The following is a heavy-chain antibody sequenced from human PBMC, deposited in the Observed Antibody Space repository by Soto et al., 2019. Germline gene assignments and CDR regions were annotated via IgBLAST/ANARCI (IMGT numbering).Heavy chain of an antibody. CDR2: ISAYNGNT. D-gene: IGHD5-12*01. CDR3: ARDLGGYDSMADY. V-gene: IGHV1-18*04. CDR1: GYTFTGYY. J-gene: IGHJ4*02. Sequence: ASVKVSCQASGYTFTGYYMHWVRQAPGQGLEWMGWISAYNGNTNYAQKLQGRVTMTTDTSTSTAYMELRSLRSDDTAVYYCARDLGGYDSMADYWGQGTLVTVSS.